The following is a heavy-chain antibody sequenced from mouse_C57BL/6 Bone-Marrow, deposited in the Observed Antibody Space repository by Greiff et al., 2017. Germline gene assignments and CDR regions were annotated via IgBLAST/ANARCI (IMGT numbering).Heavy chain of an antibody. D-gene: IGHD1-1*01. V-gene: IGHV5-4*01. CDR3: ARDSITTVVATNYFDY. J-gene: IGHJ2*01. Sequence: DVKLVESGGGLVKPGGSLKLSCAASGFTFSSYAMSWVRQTPEKRLEWVATISDGGSYTYYPDNVKGRFTISRDNAKNNLYLQMSHLKSEDTAMYYCARDSITTVVATNYFDYWGQGTTLTVSS. CDR2: ISDGGSYT. CDR1: GFTFSSYA.